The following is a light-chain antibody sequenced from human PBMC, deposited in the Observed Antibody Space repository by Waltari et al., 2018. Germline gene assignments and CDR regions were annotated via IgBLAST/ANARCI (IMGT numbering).Light chain of an antibody. CDR3: QQDYNLPP. V-gene: IGKV3D-7*01. J-gene: IGKJ4*01. Sequence: PGERVTLSCRASQSVSSSYLTWYQQKPGQAPRLLIYGASTRATGIPARFSGSGSGTDFTLTISSLQPEDFAVYYCQQDYNLPPFGGGTKVEIK. CDR1: QSVSSSY. CDR2: GAS.